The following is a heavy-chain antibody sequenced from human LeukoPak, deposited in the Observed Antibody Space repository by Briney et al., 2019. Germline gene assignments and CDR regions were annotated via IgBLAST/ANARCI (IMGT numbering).Heavy chain of an antibody. D-gene: IGHD3-16*01. J-gene: IGHJ4*02. CDR1: GYTFTSYY. CDR2: INPSGGST. CDR3: ARSLYDYVWGSYDY. Sequence: ASVKVSCKASGYTFTSYYMHWVQQAPGQGLEWMGIINPSGGSTSYAQKFQGRATMTRDMSTSTVYMELSSLRSEDTAVYYCARSLYDYVWGSYDYWGQGTLVTVSS. V-gene: IGHV1-46*01.